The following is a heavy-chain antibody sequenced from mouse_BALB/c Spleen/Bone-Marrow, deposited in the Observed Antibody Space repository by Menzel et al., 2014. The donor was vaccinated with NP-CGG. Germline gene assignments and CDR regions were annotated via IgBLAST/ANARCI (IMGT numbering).Heavy chain of an antibody. CDR2: IYPGDGDT. CDR3: HYFGSDYYVMDY. Sequence: VPLQESGAEMVRPGSSVKISCKASGYAFSNNWMNWMKQRPGQGLEWIGQIYPGDGDTNYNGKFKGKATLTADKSSSIAYMQLSSLTSEDSAVYFCHYFGSDYYVMDYWGQGTSVTVSS. CDR1: GYAFSNNW. D-gene: IGHD1-1*01. J-gene: IGHJ4*01. V-gene: IGHV1-80*01.